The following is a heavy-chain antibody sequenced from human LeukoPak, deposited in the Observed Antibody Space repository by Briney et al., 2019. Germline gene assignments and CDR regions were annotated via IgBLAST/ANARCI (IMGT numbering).Heavy chain of an antibody. CDR1: GFTFSSYG. D-gene: IGHD6-19*01. J-gene: IGHJ6*02. V-gene: IGHV3-33*01. Sequence: GGSLRLSCAASGFTFSSYGMHWVRQAPGKGLEWVAVIWYDGSNKYYADSVKGRFTISRDNSKNTLYLQMNSLRAEDTAVYYCARDFYSSGWYVVGLYYYYGMDVWGQGTTVTVSS. CDR3: ARDFYSSGWYVVGLYYYYGMDV. CDR2: IWYDGSNK.